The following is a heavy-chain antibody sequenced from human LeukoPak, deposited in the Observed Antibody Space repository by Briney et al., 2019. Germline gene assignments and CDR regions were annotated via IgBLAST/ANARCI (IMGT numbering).Heavy chain of an antibody. V-gene: IGHV4-4*07. CDR1: GVSVGSYH. D-gene: IGHD4-11*01. J-gene: IGHJ6*03. CDR2: FYISGST. Sequence: PSETLSLTCTVSGVSVGSYHWSWIRQPAGKGLEWIGRFYISGSTYYNPSLKSRVTISVDTSKNQFSLKLSSVTAADTAVYYCARIYSNYVSYYYYMDVWGKGTTVTVSS. CDR3: ARIYSNYVSYYYYMDV.